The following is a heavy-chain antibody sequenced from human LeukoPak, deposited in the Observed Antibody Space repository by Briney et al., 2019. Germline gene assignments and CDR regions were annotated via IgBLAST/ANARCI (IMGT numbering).Heavy chain of an antibody. Sequence: HTGGSLRLSCAASGFTFSSYAMHWARQAPGKGLEWVAVISYDGSNKYYADSVKGRFTISRDNSKNTLYLQMNSLRAEDTAVYYCARALTTVTLAYYYGMDVWGQGTTVTVSS. CDR3: ARALTTVTLAYYYGMDV. CDR1: GFTFSSYA. D-gene: IGHD4-17*01. J-gene: IGHJ6*02. CDR2: ISYDGSNK. V-gene: IGHV3-30-3*01.